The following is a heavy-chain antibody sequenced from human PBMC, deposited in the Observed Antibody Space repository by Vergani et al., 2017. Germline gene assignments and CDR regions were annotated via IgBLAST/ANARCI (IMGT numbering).Heavy chain of an antibody. Sequence: QVQLQQWGAGLLKPSETLSLTCAVYGGSFSGYYWSWIRQPPGKGLERIGEINHSGSTNYNPSLKSRVTISVDTSKNQFSLKLSSVTAADTAVYYCARVGRVRGAHNYYYYYGMDVWGQGTTVTVSS. V-gene: IGHV4-34*01. J-gene: IGHJ6*02. CDR3: ARVGRVRGAHNYYYYYGMDV. CDR1: GGSFSGYY. D-gene: IGHD3-10*01. CDR2: INHSGST.